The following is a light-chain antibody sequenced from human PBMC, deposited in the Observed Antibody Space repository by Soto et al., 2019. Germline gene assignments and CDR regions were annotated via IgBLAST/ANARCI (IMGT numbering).Light chain of an antibody. V-gene: IGLV2-14*01. CDR3: SSHTSSTYWV. J-gene: IGLJ3*02. CDR2: EVT. Sequence: QSVLTQPASVSGSPGQSITISCSGTTSDIGRYNFVSWYQQHPGKAPKLIIYEVTVRPSGLSNRFSASKSGITASLTISGLQDEDEAVYYCSSHTSSTYWVFGGGTKLTVL. CDR1: TSDIGRYNF.